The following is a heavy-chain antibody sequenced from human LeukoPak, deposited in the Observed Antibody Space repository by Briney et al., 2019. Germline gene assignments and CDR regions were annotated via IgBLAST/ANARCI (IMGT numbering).Heavy chain of an antibody. CDR3: AVRNRSSWSPFDF. V-gene: IGHV1-46*01. D-gene: IGHD6-13*01. J-gene: IGHJ4*02. CDR1: GYTFTTKY. CDR2: ISPSGGST. Sequence: VASVKVSCKASGYTFTTKYIHWARQAPGQGLEWMGMISPSGGSTSYPQKFQGRVTMTRDTSTSTAYMELSSLRSEDTAVYYCAVRNRSSWSPFDFWGQGTLVTVSS.